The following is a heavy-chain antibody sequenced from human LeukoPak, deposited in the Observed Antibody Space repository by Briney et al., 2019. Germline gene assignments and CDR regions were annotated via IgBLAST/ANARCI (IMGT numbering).Heavy chain of an antibody. D-gene: IGHD6-13*01. CDR1: GGSISSGSYY. Sequence: PSETLSLTCTVSGGSISSGSYYWSWIRQPPGKGLEWIGEINHSGSTNYNPSLKSRVTISVDTSKNQFSLKLSSVTAADTAVYYCARGRGRYSSSWPEPHFDPWGQGTLVTVSS. CDR2: INHSGST. V-gene: IGHV4-39*07. CDR3: ARGRGRYSSSWPEPHFDP. J-gene: IGHJ5*02.